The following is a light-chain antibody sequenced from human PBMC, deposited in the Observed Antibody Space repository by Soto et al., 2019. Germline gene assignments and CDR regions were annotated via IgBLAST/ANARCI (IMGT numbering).Light chain of an antibody. Sequence: DIQLTQSPSFLSASVGDRVTITCRASQDISSSLAWYQQKPGKAPKLLIYAASTLQGGVPSRFSGSGSGTEFTLTISSLQPEDFATYYYQQLNSYPSITFGQGTRLEIK. V-gene: IGKV1-9*01. CDR1: QDISSS. CDR3: QQLNSYPSIT. J-gene: IGKJ5*01. CDR2: AAS.